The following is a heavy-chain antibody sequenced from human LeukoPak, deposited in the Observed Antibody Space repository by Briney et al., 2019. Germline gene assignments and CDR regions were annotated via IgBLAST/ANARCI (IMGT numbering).Heavy chain of an antibody. J-gene: IGHJ4*02. CDR3: ARDAVGYCSSTSCLYYFDY. V-gene: IGHV3-30-3*01. D-gene: IGHD2-2*01. Sequence: PGRSLRLSCAASGFTFSSYAMHWVRQAPGKGLEWVAVISYDGSNKYYADSVKGRFTISRDNSKNTLYLQMNSLRAEDTAVYYCARDAVGYCSSTSCLYYFDYWGQGTLVTVSS. CDR2: ISYDGSNK. CDR1: GFTFSSYA.